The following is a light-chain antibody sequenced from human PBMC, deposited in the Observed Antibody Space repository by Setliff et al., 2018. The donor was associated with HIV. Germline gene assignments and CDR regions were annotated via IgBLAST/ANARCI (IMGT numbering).Light chain of an antibody. CDR2: DVN. Sequence: QSALAQPRSVSGSPGQSVTISCTTTSTDVGGYDSVSWYQQLPGKAPKLMIYDVNKRPSGIPDRFSGSKSGNTASLTISGLQAADEADYYCCSYGGPSTFYVVGTRTKVTVL. CDR3: CSYGGPSTFYV. CDR1: STDVGGYDS. V-gene: IGLV2-11*01. J-gene: IGLJ1*01.